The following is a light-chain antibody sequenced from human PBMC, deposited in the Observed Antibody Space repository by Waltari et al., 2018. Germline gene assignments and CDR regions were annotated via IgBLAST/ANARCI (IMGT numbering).Light chain of an antibody. Sequence: QSALTQPASVSGSPGQSITISCTGTSSDVGAYNYVSWCQQHPGKAPKLMIYEVSNRPSGVSNRFSGSKSGNTASLTISGRQAEDEADYYCSSYTTSTTLVFGTGTKVTVL. V-gene: IGLV2-14*01. J-gene: IGLJ1*01. CDR2: EVS. CDR3: SSYTTSTTLV. CDR1: SSDVGAYNY.